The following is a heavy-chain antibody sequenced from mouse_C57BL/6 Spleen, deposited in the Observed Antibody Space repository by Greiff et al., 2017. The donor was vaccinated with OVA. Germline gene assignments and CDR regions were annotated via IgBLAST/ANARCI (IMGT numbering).Heavy chain of an antibody. Sequence: EVKVVESGEGLVKPGGSLKLSCAASGFTFSSYAMSWVRQTPEKRLEWVAYISSGGDYIYYADTVKGRFTISRDNARNTLYLQMSSLKSEDTAMYYCTRAPYYYGSSYWYFDVWGTGTTVTVSS. J-gene: IGHJ1*03. D-gene: IGHD1-1*01. CDR2: ISSGGDYI. CDR1: GFTFSSYA. V-gene: IGHV5-9-1*02. CDR3: TRAPYYYGSSYWYFDV.